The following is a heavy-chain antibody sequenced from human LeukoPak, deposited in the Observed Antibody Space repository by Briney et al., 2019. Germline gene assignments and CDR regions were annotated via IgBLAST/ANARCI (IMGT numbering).Heavy chain of an antibody. V-gene: IGHV3-7*01. CDR3: ARDPDCGSNSCYYLY. Sequence: QPGGSLRLSCTASGFTFSHHWMTWLRQAPGKGLEWVANIKYDGSDKYYVDSVKGRFTISRDNAENSLYLEMNSLRAEDTAVYYCARDPDCGSNSCYYLYWGQGTLVTVSS. D-gene: IGHD2-2*01. CDR1: GFTFSHHW. CDR2: IKYDGSDK. J-gene: IGHJ4*02.